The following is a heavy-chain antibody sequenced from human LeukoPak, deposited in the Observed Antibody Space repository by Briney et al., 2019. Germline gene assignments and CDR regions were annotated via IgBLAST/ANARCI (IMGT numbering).Heavy chain of an antibody. Sequence: GGTLRLSCAASGFIFSSYGMSWVRQAPGKGLGWVSSISGSGGSTYYADSVKGRFTISRDNSKNTLYLQMNSLRAEDTAVYYCAKVTAVAGVGYWGQGTLVTVSS. D-gene: IGHD6-19*01. CDR2: ISGSGGST. J-gene: IGHJ4*02. CDR3: AKVTAVAGVGY. CDR1: GFIFSSYG. V-gene: IGHV3-23*01.